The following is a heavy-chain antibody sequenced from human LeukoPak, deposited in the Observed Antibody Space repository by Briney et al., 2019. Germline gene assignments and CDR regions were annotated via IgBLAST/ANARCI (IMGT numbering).Heavy chain of an antibody. CDR2: IYPGDSDA. D-gene: IGHD1-26*01. Sequence: GESLQISCKGSGYSFTSYWIAWVRQMPGKGLEWMGIIYPGDSDARYSPSFQGQVTISADKSISTAYLQWSSLKASDTAMYYCATQYSGSYPDYWGQGTLVTVSS. CDR1: GYSFTSYW. V-gene: IGHV5-51*01. J-gene: IGHJ4*02. CDR3: ATQYSGSYPDY.